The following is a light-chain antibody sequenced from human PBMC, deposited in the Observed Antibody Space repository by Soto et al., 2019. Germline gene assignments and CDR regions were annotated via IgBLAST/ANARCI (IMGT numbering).Light chain of an antibody. J-gene: IGKJ1*01. CDR2: DAS. V-gene: IGKV3D-20*02. CDR1: RSCSSSY. CDR3: QQRSNWPRT. Sequence: LSLISGEPATLYYRASRSCSSSYLAWYQQRPGQAPRLLIYDASSRATGIPDRFSGSGSGTDFTLTSSSLEPEDLALYYCQQRSNWPRTFGQGTKVDI.